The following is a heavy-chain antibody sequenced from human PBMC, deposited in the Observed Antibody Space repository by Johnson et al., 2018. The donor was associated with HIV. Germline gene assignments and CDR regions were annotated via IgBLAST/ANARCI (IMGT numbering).Heavy chain of an antibody. CDR1: GFTVSSNY. CDR3: MKNIVVVQAGVDAFDI. D-gene: IGHD2-2*01. CDR2: ISWNSGSI. V-gene: IGHV3-9*01. J-gene: IGHJ3*02. Sequence: VQLVESGGGLVQPGGSLRLSCAASGFTVSSNYMSWVRQAPGKGLEWVSGISWNSGSIGYADSVKGRFTISRDNAKNSLYLQMNSLRAEDTALYYCMKNIVVVQAGVDAFDIWGQGTMVTVSS.